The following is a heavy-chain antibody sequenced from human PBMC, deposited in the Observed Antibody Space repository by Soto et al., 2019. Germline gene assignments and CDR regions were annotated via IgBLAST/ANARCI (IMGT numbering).Heavy chain of an antibody. Sequence: EVQLVESGGDLVQPGGSLRLSCAASAFTFSDYWMHWVRQVPGKGLVWVSRINTDGSGTSYADFVKGRFTISRDNAKNTVFLRMNSLSADDTAVYYCATLQLAGPDYWGQGTLVTVSS. CDR3: ATLQLAGPDY. CDR1: AFTFSDYW. V-gene: IGHV3-74*01. D-gene: IGHD6-19*01. CDR2: INTDGSGT. J-gene: IGHJ4*02.